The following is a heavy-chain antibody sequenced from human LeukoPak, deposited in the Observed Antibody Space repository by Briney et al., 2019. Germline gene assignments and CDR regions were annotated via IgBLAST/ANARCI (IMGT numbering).Heavy chain of an antibody. CDR1: GVTFSSYA. CDR3: ATQKRDYFDY. CDR2: ISGSGGST. V-gene: IGHV3-23*01. Sequence: GRSLRLSCAASGVTFSSYAMSWVRQAPGKGLEWVSAISGSGGSTYYADSVKGRFTISRDNSKNTLYLQMNSLRAEDTAVYYCATQKRDYFDYWGQGTLVTVSS. J-gene: IGHJ4*02.